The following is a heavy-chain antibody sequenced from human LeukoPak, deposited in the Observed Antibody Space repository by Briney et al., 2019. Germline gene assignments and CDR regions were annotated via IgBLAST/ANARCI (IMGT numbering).Heavy chain of an antibody. D-gene: IGHD3-16*01. Sequence: TAGGSLRLSCAASGFTFSSYSMNWVRQAPGKGLEWVSSISSSSSYIYYADSVKGRFTISRDNAKNSLYLQMNSLRAEDTAVYYCARLRWGGLYYFDSWGQGTLVTVSS. J-gene: IGHJ4*02. CDR2: ISSSSSYI. CDR3: ARLRWGGLYYFDS. V-gene: IGHV3-21*01. CDR1: GFTFSSYS.